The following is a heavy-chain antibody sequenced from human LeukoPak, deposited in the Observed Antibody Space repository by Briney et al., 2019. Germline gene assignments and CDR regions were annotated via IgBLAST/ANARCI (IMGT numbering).Heavy chain of an antibody. Sequence: PSQTLSLTCTVSGGSISGYYWSWIGQHPGKGPEGIGYIYYSGSTNYNPSLKSRVTISVDTSKNQFSLKMNSVTAADTAVYYCARLASSGWSHCDYWGQGTLVTVSS. V-gene: IGHV4-59*08. J-gene: IGHJ4*02. D-gene: IGHD6-19*01. CDR1: GGSISGYY. CDR3: ARLASSGWSHCDY. CDR2: IYYSGST.